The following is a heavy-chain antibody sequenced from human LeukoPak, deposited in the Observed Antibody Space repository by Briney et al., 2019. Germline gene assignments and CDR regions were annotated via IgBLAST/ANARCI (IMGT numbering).Heavy chain of an antibody. D-gene: IGHD6-13*01. Sequence: PGGSLRLSCAASGFTVSSNFWTWVRRAPGKGLEGVSITYSDGSTYYADSVKGRFTISRDSSNNTVYLQMNSLRAEDTALYYCASDSEQQVDAPDVWGQGTTVTVSS. V-gene: IGHV3-66*01. CDR3: ASDSEQQVDAPDV. CDR2: TYSDGST. CDR1: GFTVSSNF. J-gene: IGHJ6*02.